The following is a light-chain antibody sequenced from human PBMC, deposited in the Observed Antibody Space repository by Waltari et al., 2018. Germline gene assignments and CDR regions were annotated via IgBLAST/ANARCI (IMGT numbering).Light chain of an antibody. CDR3: LVWHSTTDHHGV. V-gene: IGLV3-21*04. CDR2: YDS. J-gene: IGLJ2*01. CDR1: NIGRKS. Sequence: SYVVTQSPSVSVAPGETARITCGGDNIGRKSVHWYPQRPGQAPVLVISYDSDRPSGIPERFSGSNSGNTATLTISWVEADDEADYYCLVWHSTTDHHGVFGGGTKLTVL.